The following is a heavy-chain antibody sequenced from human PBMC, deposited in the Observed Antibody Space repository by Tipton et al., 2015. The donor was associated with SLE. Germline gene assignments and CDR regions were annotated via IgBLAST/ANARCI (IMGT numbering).Heavy chain of an antibody. CDR2: IWYDGSNK. J-gene: IGHJ6*03. D-gene: IGHD6-19*01. Sequence: SGFTFSSYGMHWVRQAPGKGLEWVAVIWYDGSNKYYADSVKGRFTISRDNAKNSLYLQMNSLRAEDTAVYYCARDRSSGWGVYYYYMDVWGKGTTVTVSS. CDR3: ARDRSSGWGVYYYYMDV. V-gene: IGHV3-33*01. CDR1: GFTFSSYG.